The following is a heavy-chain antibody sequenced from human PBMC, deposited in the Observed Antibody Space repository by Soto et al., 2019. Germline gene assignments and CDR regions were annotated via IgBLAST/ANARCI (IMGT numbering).Heavy chain of an antibody. CDR2: ISACNGNT. D-gene: IGHD3-9*01. J-gene: IGHJ4*02. CDR3: ARVRYFDWLLSGYFDY. V-gene: IGHV1-18*01. CDR1: GYTFTSYG. Sequence: ASVQVSCKTSGYTFTSYGISWVRQDTGQGLEWMGWISACNGNTNYAQKLQGRVTMTTDTSTSTAYMELRSLRSDDTAVYYCARVRYFDWLLSGYFDYWGQGTLVTVSS.